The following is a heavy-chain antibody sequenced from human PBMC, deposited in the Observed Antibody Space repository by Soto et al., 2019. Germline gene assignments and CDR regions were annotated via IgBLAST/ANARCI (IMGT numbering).Heavy chain of an antibody. V-gene: IGHV1-3*01. CDR2: INAGNGNT. D-gene: IGHD3-22*01. J-gene: IGHJ4*02. CDR1: GYTFTSYA. Sequence: ASVKVSCKASGYTFTSYAMHWVRQAPGQRLEWMGWINAGNGNTKYSQKFQGRVTITRDTSASTAYMELSSLRSEDTAVYYCARGSYYDSSGYYPFDYWGQGTLVTVSS. CDR3: ARGSYYDSSGYYPFDY.